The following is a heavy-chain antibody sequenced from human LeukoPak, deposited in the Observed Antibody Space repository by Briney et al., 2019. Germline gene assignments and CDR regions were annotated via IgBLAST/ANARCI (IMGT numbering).Heavy chain of an antibody. Sequence: GGSLRLSCAASGFTFSSYSMNSVRQAPGKGLEWVSSISSSSSYIYYADSVKGRFTISRDNAKNSLYLQMNSLRAEDTAVYYCARSIVVVPAARDPGFDYWGQGTLVTVSS. D-gene: IGHD2-2*01. V-gene: IGHV3-21*01. CDR1: GFTFSSYS. CDR3: ARSIVVVPAARDPGFDY. J-gene: IGHJ4*02. CDR2: ISSSSSYI.